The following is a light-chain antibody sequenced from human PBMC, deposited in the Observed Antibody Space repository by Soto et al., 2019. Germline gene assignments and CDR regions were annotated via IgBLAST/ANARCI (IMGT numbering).Light chain of an antibody. CDR2: PAS. CDR1: QGIRSY. CDR3: QQADSFPLT. Sequence: EIQMTQSPSSVSASIGDRVTITCRASQGIRSYLAWYQQTPGKAPKLLIYPASSLRSGVPSRFSGSGSGTDFTLTISSLEAEDFAIYYCQQADSFPLTFGGGTKVDIK. J-gene: IGKJ4*01. V-gene: IGKV1-12*01.